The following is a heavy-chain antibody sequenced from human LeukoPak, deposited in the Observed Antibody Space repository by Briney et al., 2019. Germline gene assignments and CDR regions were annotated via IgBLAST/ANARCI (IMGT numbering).Heavy chain of an antibody. V-gene: IGHV1-69*13. D-gene: IGHD3-9*01. CDR1: GGTFSSYA. CDR3: ARSVLYYDILTGFLDY. CDR2: IIPIFGTA. Sequence: SVRVSCKASGGTFSSYAISWVRQAPGQGLEWMGGIIPIFGTANYAQKFQGRVTITADESTSTAYMELSSLRSEDTAVYYRARSVLYYDILTGFLDYWGQGTLVTVSS. J-gene: IGHJ4*02.